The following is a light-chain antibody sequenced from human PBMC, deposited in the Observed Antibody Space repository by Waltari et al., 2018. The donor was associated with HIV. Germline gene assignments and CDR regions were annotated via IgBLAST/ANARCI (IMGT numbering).Light chain of an antibody. CDR3: QQRSKRPLT. CDR1: PSVGTY. J-gene: IGKJ4*01. CDR2: DAS. Sequence: EVVLTQSPATLSASPGESVTLSCRASPSVGTYVAWYQQKSGQGPSLLVYDASKRGAGIPARFSGSGSGTDFTLTISSLEPEDFAIYYCQQRSKRPLTFGGGTKIDI. V-gene: IGKV3-11*01.